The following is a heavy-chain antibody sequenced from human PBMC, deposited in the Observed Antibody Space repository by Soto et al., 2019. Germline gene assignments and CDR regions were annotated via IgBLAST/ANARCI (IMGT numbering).Heavy chain of an antibody. J-gene: IGHJ2*01. V-gene: IGHV4-59*01. Sequence: QVQLQESGPGLVKPSETLSLTCTVSGGSISSYYWSWIRQPPGKGLEWIGYIYYSGSTNYNPSLKSRVTISVDTSKNQISLKLSSVTAADTAVYYCARDSAQAAAEYWYFDLWGRGTLVTVSS. CDR3: ARDSAQAAAEYWYFDL. CDR2: IYYSGST. D-gene: IGHD6-13*01. CDR1: GGSISSYY.